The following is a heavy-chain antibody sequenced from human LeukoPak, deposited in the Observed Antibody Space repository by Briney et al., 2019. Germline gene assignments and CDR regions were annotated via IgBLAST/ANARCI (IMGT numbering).Heavy chain of an antibody. J-gene: IGHJ5*02. CDR1: GFTFSGYW. V-gene: IGHV3-74*01. CDR3: ARTDWFDP. Sequence: GGSLRLSCTASGFTFSGYWMHWVRQAPGKGLLGVSRIKGDGSSTSYADSVKGRFTISRDNAKNTLYLQMNSLRAEDTAVYYCARTDWFDPWGQGTLVTVSS. CDR2: IKGDGSST.